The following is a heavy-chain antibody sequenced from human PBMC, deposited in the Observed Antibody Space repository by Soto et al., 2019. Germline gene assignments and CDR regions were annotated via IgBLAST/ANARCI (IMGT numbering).Heavy chain of an antibody. Sequence: ASVKVSCKASGYTFTSYGISWVRQAPGQGLEWMGWISAYNGNTNYAQKLQGRVPMTTDTSTSTAYMELRSLRSDDTAVYYCARVMITFGIPYVDYWGQGTLVTVSS. CDR1: GYTFTSYG. J-gene: IGHJ4*02. V-gene: IGHV1-18*01. CDR2: ISAYNGNT. CDR3: ARVMITFGIPYVDY. D-gene: IGHD3-16*01.